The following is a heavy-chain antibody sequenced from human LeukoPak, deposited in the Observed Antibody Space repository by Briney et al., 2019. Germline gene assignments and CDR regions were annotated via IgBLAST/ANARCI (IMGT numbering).Heavy chain of an antibody. CDR3: ARHSPRFLEYLDY. Sequence: TPSETLSLTCTVSGGSISSDYWSWIRQSPGKGLEWIGYCHYSGSTNSNPSLNGRVTFSVDRPRNQFSLKLTSVTAADTAVYYCARHSPRFLEYLDYWGQGTLVTVSS. CDR1: GGSISSDY. CDR2: CHYSGST. D-gene: IGHD3-3*01. V-gene: IGHV4-59*08. J-gene: IGHJ4*02.